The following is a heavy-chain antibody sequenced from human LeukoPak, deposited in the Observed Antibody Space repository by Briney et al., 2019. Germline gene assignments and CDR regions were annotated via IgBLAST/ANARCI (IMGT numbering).Heavy chain of an antibody. D-gene: IGHD3-22*01. CDR2: ISVYNGNR. CDR3: AIVFPPRMYYDSSGYYSYFFDY. Sequence: ASVKVSCKAAGYTFTSYGISWVRHAPGQGLGWMGWISVYNGNRKYTQKLQGRVTMTTDTSTSTTYMELRSVRSDDTAVYYCAIVFPPRMYYDSSGYYSYFFDYGAQGTVVTVSS. J-gene: IGHJ4*02. CDR1: GYTFTSYG. V-gene: IGHV1-18*01.